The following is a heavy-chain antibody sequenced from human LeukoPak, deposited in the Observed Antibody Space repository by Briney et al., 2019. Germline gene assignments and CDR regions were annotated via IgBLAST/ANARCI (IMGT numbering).Heavy chain of an antibody. CDR3: ASYCSGGSCYAAFDI. D-gene: IGHD2-15*01. V-gene: IGHV4-34*01. Sequence: SETLSLTCAVYGGSFSGYYWSWIRRPPGKGLEWIGEINHSGSTNYNPSLKSRATISVDTSKNQFSLKLSSVTAADTAVYYCASYCSGGSCYAAFDIWGQGTMVTVSS. CDR2: INHSGST. CDR1: GGSFSGYY. J-gene: IGHJ3*02.